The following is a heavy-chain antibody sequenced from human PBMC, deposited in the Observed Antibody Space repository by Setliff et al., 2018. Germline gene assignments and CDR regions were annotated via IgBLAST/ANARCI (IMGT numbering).Heavy chain of an antibody. Sequence: SETLSLTCTVSGGSIDSGDYYWNWIRQPPGKGLEWIGYIYFSGSNYYNPSLKSRVTLSLDTSKNQFSLKLNSVTAADAALYFCAREVAGTYHYFDPWGQGTLVTVSS. CDR2: IYFSGSN. V-gene: IGHV4-30-4*08. D-gene: IGHD6-19*01. CDR1: GGSIDSGDYY. J-gene: IGHJ5*02. CDR3: AREVAGTYHYFDP.